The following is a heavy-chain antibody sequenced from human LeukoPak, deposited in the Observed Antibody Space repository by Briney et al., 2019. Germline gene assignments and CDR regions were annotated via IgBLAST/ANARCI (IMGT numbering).Heavy chain of an antibody. CDR2: ISYDGNNK. Sequence: PGGSLRLSCAASGFTFSSYGMHWVRQAPGKGLEWVASISYDGNNKYYADSVKGRFTISRDNSKNTLYLQMNSLRAEDTAVYYCAKGWFGELSHFDYWGQGTLVTVSS. CDR1: GFTFSSYG. CDR3: AKGWFGELSHFDY. V-gene: IGHV3-30*18. D-gene: IGHD3-10*01. J-gene: IGHJ4*02.